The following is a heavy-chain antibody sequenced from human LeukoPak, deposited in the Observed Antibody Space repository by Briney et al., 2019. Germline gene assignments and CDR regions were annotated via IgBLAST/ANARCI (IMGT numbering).Heavy chain of an antibody. Sequence: ASVKVSCKASGYTFTAYYMHWVRQAPGQGLEWMGWINPNTGGTNYAQKFQGRVTMTRDTSITTAYMELSRLRSDDTAVYYCARGLVRITILGVTNDAFDMWGQGTMVTVSS. J-gene: IGHJ3*02. CDR2: INPNTGGT. CDR1: GYTFTAYY. D-gene: IGHD3-3*01. V-gene: IGHV1-2*02. CDR3: ARGLVRITILGVTNDAFDM.